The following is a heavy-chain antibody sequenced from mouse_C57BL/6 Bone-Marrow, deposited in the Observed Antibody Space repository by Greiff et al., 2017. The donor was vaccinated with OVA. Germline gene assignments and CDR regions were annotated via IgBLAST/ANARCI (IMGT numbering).Heavy chain of an antibody. Sequence: QVHVQQSGAELARPGASVKLSCKASGYTFTSYGISWVKQRTGQGLEWIGEIYPRSGNTYYNEKFKGKATLTADKSSSTAYMELRSLTSEDSAVYFCARSNYYGSPYFDYWGQGTTLTVSA. CDR2: IYPRSGNT. J-gene: IGHJ2*01. CDR3: ARSNYYGSPYFDY. V-gene: IGHV1-81*01. CDR1: GYTFTSYG. D-gene: IGHD1-1*01.